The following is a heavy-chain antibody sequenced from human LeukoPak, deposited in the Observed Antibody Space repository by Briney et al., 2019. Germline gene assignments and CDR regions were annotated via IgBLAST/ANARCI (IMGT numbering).Heavy chain of an antibody. CDR2: IWYDGSNK. Sequence: GRSLRLSCAASGFTFSSYGMLWVRQAPGKGLEWVALIWYDGSNKYYADSVKGRLTISRDNSKNTLYLQMNSLRAEDTAVYYCAREGPRGNSQFDYWGQGTLVTVSS. D-gene: IGHD2/OR15-2a*01. CDR3: AREGPRGNSQFDY. V-gene: IGHV3-33*08. CDR1: GFTFSSYG. J-gene: IGHJ4*02.